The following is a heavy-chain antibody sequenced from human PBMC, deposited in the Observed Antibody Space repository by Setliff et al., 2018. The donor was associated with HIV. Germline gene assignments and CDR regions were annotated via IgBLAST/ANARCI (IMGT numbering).Heavy chain of an antibody. V-gene: IGHV3-49*04. D-gene: IGHD6-19*01. CDR2: IRSKAYGETT. Sequence: PGGSLRLSCIGSGFTFRDYAMSWVRQAPGKGLEWVSFIRSKAYGETTEYAASVKGRFTLSRDDSKSIAYLQMNSLRPEDTALYYCARDSEPGTRVAGTTGLDYWGQGSLVTVSS. CDR1: GFTFRDYA. CDR3: ARDSEPGTRVAGTTGLDY. J-gene: IGHJ4*02.